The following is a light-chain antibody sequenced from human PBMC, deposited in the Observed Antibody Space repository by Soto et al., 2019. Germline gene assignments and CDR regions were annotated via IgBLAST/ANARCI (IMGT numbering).Light chain of an antibody. CDR3: QHYDHVPIS. CDR2: DSS. CDR1: QGINLY. J-gene: IGKJ4*01. Sequence: DIQMTLSPSSLSASVGDRVTITCQASQGINLYLNWYQQKPGKAPKLLIYDSSNLKTGVPSRFSGSGSETDFTLTISSLQPDDVATYYCQHYDHVPISFGGGTKVEIK. V-gene: IGKV1-33*01.